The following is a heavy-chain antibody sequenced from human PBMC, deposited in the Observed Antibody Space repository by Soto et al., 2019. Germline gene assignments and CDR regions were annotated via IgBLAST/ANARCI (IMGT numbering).Heavy chain of an antibody. CDR1: GGTFSSYA. CDR2: IIPIFGTA. J-gene: IGHJ6*02. Sequence: QVQLVQSGAEVKKPGSSVKVSCKASGGTFSSYAISWVRQAPGQGLEWMGGIIPIFGTANYAQKFQGRVTITADETTSHAYMDLSSLSSEDAAVYYFARDCGGLYRLDYYYGLDVLGQGTTVTVSS. CDR3: ARDCGGLYRLDYYYGLDV. D-gene: IGHD2-8*01. V-gene: IGHV1-69*01.